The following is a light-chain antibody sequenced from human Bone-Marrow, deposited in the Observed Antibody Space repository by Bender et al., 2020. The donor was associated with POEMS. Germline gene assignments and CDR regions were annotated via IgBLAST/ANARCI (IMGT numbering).Light chain of an antibody. V-gene: IGLV1-36*01. Sequence: QSVVTQPPSLSEAPRQRVTISCSGSSSNIGNHGVNWYQQLPGEAPKLLIYYYGLLTPGVSDRFSASKSGTSSSLAISELQSEDEALYYCSAWDDSLSGCVFGGGTKLTVL. CDR1: SSNIGNHG. J-gene: IGLJ2*01. CDR3: SAWDDSLSGCV. CDR2: YYG.